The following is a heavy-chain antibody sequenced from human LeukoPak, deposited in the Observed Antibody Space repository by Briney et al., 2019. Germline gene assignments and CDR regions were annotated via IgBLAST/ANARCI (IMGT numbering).Heavy chain of an antibody. Sequence: PGGSLRLSCVASGFTFDDYAMHWVRQAPGKGLEWVSGISWNSGSIGYADSVKGRFTISRDNAKNSLYLQMNSLRAEDTAVYYCARDTKASSGYQSSHLKYYYYYYYMDVWGKGTTVTVSS. CDR2: ISWNSGSI. D-gene: IGHD3-22*01. J-gene: IGHJ6*03. CDR3: ARDTKASSGYQSSHLKYYYYYYYMDV. V-gene: IGHV3-9*01. CDR1: GFTFDDYA.